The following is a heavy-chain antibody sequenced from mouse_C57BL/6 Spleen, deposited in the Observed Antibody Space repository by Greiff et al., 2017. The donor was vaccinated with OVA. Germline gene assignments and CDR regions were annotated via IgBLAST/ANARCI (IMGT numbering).Heavy chain of an antibody. CDR1: GYTFTSYW. Sequence: VQLVESGAELVKPGASVKLSCKASGYTFTSYWMQWVKQRPGQGLEWIGEIDPSDSYTNYNQKFKGKATLTVDTSSSTAYMQLSSLTSEDSAVYYCASRGGSSQYYYAMDYWGQGTSVTVSS. J-gene: IGHJ4*01. CDR3: ASRGGSSQYYYAMDY. V-gene: IGHV1-50*01. CDR2: IDPSDSYT. D-gene: IGHD1-1*01.